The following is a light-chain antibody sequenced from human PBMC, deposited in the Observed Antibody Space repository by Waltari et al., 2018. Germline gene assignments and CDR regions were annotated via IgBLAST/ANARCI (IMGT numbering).Light chain of an antibody. J-gene: IGKJ4*01. Sequence: EIVLTQSPGTLSLSPGERVILSSRASQYITGGWMTWYHQKPGPAPRLLIYAASTRAPGVPDRFSGSGSGTDFTLTISRLEPEDSGVYYCQQYDGLVVTFGGGTKVEIK. CDR1: QYITGGW. CDR3: QQYDGLVVT. CDR2: AAS. V-gene: IGKV3-20*01.